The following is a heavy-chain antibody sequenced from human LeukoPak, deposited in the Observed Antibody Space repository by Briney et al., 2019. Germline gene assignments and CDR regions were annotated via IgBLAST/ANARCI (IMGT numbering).Heavy chain of an antibody. CDR2: ISSSGSPI. CDR3: ARVRYNSGYIFDY. V-gene: IGHV3-48*04. D-gene: IGHD5-18*01. CDR1: GFTFSSYA. J-gene: IGHJ4*02. Sequence: GGSLRLSCAASGFTFSSYAMSWVRQAPGKGLEWVSYISSSGSPIYYADSVRGRFTISRDNAKDSLSLRMNSLRAEDTAVYYCARVRYNSGYIFDYWGQGTLVTVSS.